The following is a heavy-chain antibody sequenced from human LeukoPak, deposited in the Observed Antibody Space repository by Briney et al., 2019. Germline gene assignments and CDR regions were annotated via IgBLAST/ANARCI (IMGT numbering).Heavy chain of an antibody. CDR3: ARDGKAGGRLDY. V-gene: IGHV6-1*01. CDR2: TYYRSKWYD. Sequence: SQTLSLTCAISGDSVSSSSAAWSWIRQSPSRGLEWLGRTYYRSKWYDDYAESVKSRITINPDTSKNQFSLQLNSVTPEDTAVYYCARDGKAGGRLDYWGQGTLVTVSS. D-gene: IGHD4-23*01. CDR1: GDSVSSSSAA. J-gene: IGHJ4*02.